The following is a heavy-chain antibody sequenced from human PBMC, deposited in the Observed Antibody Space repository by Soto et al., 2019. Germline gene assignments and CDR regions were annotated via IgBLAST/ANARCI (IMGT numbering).Heavy chain of an antibody. CDR3: ARDGTMRGFDY. J-gene: IGHJ4*02. V-gene: IGHV4-31*03. D-gene: IGHD3-22*01. Sequence: QVQLQESGPGLVKPSQTLSLTCTVSGGSISSGGYDWSWIRQHPGKGVEWIGYIYYSGSTYYNPSLKSRVTISVDTSKNQFYLKLSSVTAADTAVYYCARDGTMRGFDYWGQGTLVTVSS. CDR1: GGSISSGGYD. CDR2: IYYSGST.